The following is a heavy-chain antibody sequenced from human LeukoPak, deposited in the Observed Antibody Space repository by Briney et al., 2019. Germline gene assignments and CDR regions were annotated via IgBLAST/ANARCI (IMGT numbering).Heavy chain of an antibody. J-gene: IGHJ4*02. D-gene: IGHD3-22*01. Sequence: PGGSLRLSCAASGFTFSSYAMSWVRQAPGKGLEWVSAISGSGGSTYYADSVKGRFTISRDNSKNTLYLQMNSLRAEDTAVYYCAKGEAYYYDSSGYYYFDYWGQGTLVTVSS. CDR1: GFTFSSYA. CDR2: ISGSGGST. CDR3: AKGEAYYYDSSGYYYFDY. V-gene: IGHV3-23*01.